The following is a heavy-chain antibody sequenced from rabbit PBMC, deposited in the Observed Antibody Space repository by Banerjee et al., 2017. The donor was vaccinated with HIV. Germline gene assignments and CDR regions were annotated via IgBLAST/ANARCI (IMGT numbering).Heavy chain of an antibody. CDR1: GFSFSNNYV. CDR2: INTGSSGST. CDR3: ARDSGGYGRMLYSNL. D-gene: IGHD1-1*01. V-gene: IGHV1S40*01. Sequence: QSLEESGGDLVKPGASLTLTCAASGFSFSNNYVMCWVRQAPGKGLEWIGCINTGSSGSTYYASWAKGRFTISKTSSTTVTLQMTSLTAADTATYFCARDSGGYGRMLYSNLWGQGTLVTVS. J-gene: IGHJ3*01.